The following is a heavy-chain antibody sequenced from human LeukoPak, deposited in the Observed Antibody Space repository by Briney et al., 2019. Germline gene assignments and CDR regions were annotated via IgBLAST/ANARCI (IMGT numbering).Heavy chain of an antibody. D-gene: IGHD2-15*01. CDR2: IGTAGDT. V-gene: IGHV3-13*01. Sequence: TGGSLRLSCAASGFTFSSYDMHWVRQATGKGLEWVSAIGTAGDTYYPGSVKGRFTISRENAKNSLYLQMNSLRAGDTAVYYCVRAHALYCSGGSCYSSLYYYGMDVWGQGTTVTVSS. J-gene: IGHJ6*02. CDR3: VRAHALYCSGGSCYSSLYYYGMDV. CDR1: GFTFSSYD.